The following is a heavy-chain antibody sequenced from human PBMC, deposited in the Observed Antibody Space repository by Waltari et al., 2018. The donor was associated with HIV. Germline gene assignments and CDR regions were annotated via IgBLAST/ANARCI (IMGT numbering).Heavy chain of an antibody. CDR2: LFHSGGT. CDR1: GGSISSSSYY. Sequence: QQQLQESGPGLVKPSETLSLTCTVSGGSISSSSYYWAWLRQSPGKGLELIGSLFHSGGTYHRPSLRVGATISGDMSANRFSLKLTSVTATDTAVYFCVRHCLQKGWLPQLKYYYGMDVWGQGTTVIVSS. CDR3: VRHCLQKGWLPQLKYYYGMDV. V-gene: IGHV4-39*01. D-gene: IGHD1-1*01. J-gene: IGHJ6*02.